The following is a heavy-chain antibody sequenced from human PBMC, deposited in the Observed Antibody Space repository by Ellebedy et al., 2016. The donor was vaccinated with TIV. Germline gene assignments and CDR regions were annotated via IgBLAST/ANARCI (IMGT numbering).Heavy chain of an antibody. D-gene: IGHD3-3*01. J-gene: IGHJ4*02. CDR3: ARDGSEWSRDY. CDR1: GFTFSIAG. CDR2: IDFSGTGT. Sequence: GGSLRLXCAASGFTFSIAGMTWVRQAPGKGLEWVATIDFSGTGTYYADSVKGRFITSRDNTKNSLFLQMNSLGVEDTAVYYCARDGSEWSRDYWGQGTLVTVSS. V-gene: IGHV3-21*06.